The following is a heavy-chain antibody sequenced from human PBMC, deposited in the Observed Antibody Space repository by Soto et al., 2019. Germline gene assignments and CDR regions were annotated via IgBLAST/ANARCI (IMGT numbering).Heavy chain of an antibody. V-gene: IGHV4-31*03. Sequence: QVQLQESGPGLVKPSQTLSLNCSVSGDSINNAAYYWSWIRQHAGQGLEWIGDIYYSGTTYYNPSLKGRVTISMDTAKNQFSLEMSSVTAADTAVYYCARVRGQAFDIRGQGTMVTVSS. CDR3: ARVRGQAFDI. J-gene: IGHJ3*02. D-gene: IGHD3-10*01. CDR2: IYYSGTT. CDR1: GDSINNAAYY.